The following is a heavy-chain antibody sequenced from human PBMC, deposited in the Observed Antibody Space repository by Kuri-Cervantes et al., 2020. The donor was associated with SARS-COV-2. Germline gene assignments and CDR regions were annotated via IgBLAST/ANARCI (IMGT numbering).Heavy chain of an antibody. CDR1: GYSISSGYY. Sequence: ESLKISCTVSGYSISSGYYWGWIRQSPEKGLEWIGYIYYSGSSTYNPSLESRVTMSIDTSRNQFSLKLSSVTAADTAVYYCARGLWNGLHENWGQRTLVTVSS. CDR3: ARGLWNGLHEN. D-gene: IGHD3-3*01. CDR2: IYYSGSS. J-gene: IGHJ4*02. V-gene: IGHV4-38-2*02.